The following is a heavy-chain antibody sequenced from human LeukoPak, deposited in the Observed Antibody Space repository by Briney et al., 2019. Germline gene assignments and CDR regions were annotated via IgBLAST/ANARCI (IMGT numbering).Heavy chain of an antibody. CDR1: GGSISSGSYY. Sequence: SETLSLTCTVSGGSISSGSYYWSWIRQPAGKGLEWIGRIYTSGSTNYNPSLKSRVTISVDTSKNQFSLKLSSVTAADTAVYYCARVVEAYYHGMDVWGQGTTVTVSS. D-gene: IGHD2-15*01. J-gene: IGHJ6*02. V-gene: IGHV4-61*02. CDR3: ARVVEAYYHGMDV. CDR2: IYTSGST.